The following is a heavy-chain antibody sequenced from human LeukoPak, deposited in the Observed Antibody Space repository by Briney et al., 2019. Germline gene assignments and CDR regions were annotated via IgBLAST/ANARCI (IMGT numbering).Heavy chain of an antibody. CDR2: IKSKTDGETK. D-gene: IGHD2-21*02. Sequence: GGSLRLSCAASGFTFTNAWMSWIRQAPGKGPEWVGRIKSKTDGETKDYAAPVKGRFTISRDDSKNTLYMGMNSLKTEDTAVYYCTTRTRYCGGDCYPFDYWGQGTLVTVSS. J-gene: IGHJ4*02. CDR1: GFTFTNAW. V-gene: IGHV3-15*01. CDR3: TTRTRYCGGDCYPFDY.